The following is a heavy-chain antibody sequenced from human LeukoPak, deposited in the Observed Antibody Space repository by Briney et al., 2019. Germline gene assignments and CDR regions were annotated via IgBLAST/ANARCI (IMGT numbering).Heavy chain of an antibody. CDR2: ISGSGGST. CDR1: GFTFSSYS. CDR3: AIRWIQLWFEPPFDY. J-gene: IGHJ4*02. Sequence: QPGGSLRLSCAASGFTFSSYSMNWVRQAPGKGLEWVSAISGSGGSTYYADSVKGRFTISRDNSKNTLYLQMNSLRAEDTAVYYCAIRWIQLWFEPPFDYWGQGTLVTVSS. D-gene: IGHD5-18*01. V-gene: IGHV3-23*01.